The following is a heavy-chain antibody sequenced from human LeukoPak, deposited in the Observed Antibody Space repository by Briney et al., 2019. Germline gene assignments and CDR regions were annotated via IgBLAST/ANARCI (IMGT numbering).Heavy chain of an antibody. D-gene: IGHD3-22*01. CDR1: GGTISSYY. CDR2: INYSGST. V-gene: IGHV4-59*12. Sequence: SATLSLTCTVSGGTISSYYWSWVRQPPGKGLEWMGNINYSGSTNYNHSLKSRVTISVDTSKNQFSLKLSSVTAADTAVYYCAREPYYYDSSRAFDIWGQGTMVTVSS. J-gene: IGHJ3*02. CDR3: AREPYYYDSSRAFDI.